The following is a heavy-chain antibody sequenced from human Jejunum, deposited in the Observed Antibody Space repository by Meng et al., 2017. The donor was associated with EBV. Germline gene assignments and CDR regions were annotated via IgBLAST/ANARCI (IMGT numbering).Heavy chain of an antibody. Sequence: LGEAGPRLERRSGTLSLACGVSGSSISDNDWWSGVRQPPGKGLEWLGEIYRGGGTNYNPSLESRVTISVEKSKNQFSLKLNSVTVADTAVYYCAGNGYYALEYWGPGILVTVSS. V-gene: IGHV4-4*02. J-gene: IGHJ4*02. CDR1: GSSISDNDW. CDR3: AGNGYYALEY. CDR2: IYRGGGT. D-gene: IGHD3-22*01.